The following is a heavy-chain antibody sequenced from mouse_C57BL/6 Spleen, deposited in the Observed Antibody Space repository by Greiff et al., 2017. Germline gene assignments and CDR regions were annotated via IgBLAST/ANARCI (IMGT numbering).Heavy chain of an antibody. Sequence: DVQLVESEGGLVQPGSSMKLSCTASGFTFSDYYMAWVRQVPEKGLEWVANINYDGSSTYYLDSLKSRFIISRDNAKNILYLQMSSLKSEDTATYYCARVYDYDYAMDYWGQGTSVTVSS. D-gene: IGHD2-4*01. CDR2: INYDGSST. V-gene: IGHV5-16*01. CDR1: GFTFSDYY. CDR3: ARVYDYDYAMDY. J-gene: IGHJ4*01.